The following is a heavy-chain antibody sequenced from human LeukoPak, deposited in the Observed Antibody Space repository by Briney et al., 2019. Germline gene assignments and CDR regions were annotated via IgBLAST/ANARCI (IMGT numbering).Heavy chain of an antibody. Sequence: PGGSLRLSCTASGFIFGDYVMSWVRQAPGKGLECVGFIRSKAYGGTAEYAASVKGRFTISRDDSKSIAYLQMNILKTEDTAVYYCTRSVAAAGNRHFDYWGQGTLVTVSS. CDR1: GFIFGDYV. V-gene: IGHV3-49*04. J-gene: IGHJ4*02. CDR2: IRSKAYGGTA. CDR3: TRSVAAAGNRHFDY. D-gene: IGHD6-13*01.